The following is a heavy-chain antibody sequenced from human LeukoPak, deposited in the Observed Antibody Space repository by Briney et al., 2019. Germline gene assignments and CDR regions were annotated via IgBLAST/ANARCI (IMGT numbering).Heavy chain of an antibody. CDR2: MTPNSGNT. J-gene: IGHJ4*02. V-gene: IGHV1-8*01. CDR1: GFTFTSHD. D-gene: IGHD6-19*01. Sequence: ASVTVSCKASGFTFTSHDINWVRQAPGQGLEWMGWMTPNSGNTGYAQKFLGRVTMTRNTSISTAYMELSSLRSEDTAVYYCARLSSGWQLGVDYWGQGTLVTVSS. CDR3: ARLSSGWQLGVDY.